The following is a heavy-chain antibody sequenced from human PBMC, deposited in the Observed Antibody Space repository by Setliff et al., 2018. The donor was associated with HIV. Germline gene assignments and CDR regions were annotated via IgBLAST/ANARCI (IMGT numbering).Heavy chain of an antibody. J-gene: IGHJ6*03. V-gene: IGHV7-4-1*02. CDR3: ARDPRPLTIFAVVATNFYYYMDV. Sequence: ASVKVSCKTSGYTFGDYAMNWVRQAPGQGLEWMGWINTNTGNPTYAQDFTGRFVFSVDTSVGTAYLQISSLGAEDTAAYYCARDPRPLTIFAVVATNFYYYMDVWGTGTTVTVSS. CDR1: GYTFGDYA. D-gene: IGHD3-3*01. CDR2: INTNTGNP.